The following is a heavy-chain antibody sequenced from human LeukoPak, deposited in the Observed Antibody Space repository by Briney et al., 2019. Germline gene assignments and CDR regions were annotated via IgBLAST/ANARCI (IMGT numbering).Heavy chain of an antibody. D-gene: IGHD3-22*01. J-gene: IGHJ4*02. CDR2: ISGSGGST. CDR3: AKGSSGYLYYFDY. V-gene: IGHV3-23*01. Sequence: GGSLRLSCAASGFTFSSYAMSWVRQAPGKGLEWVSTISGSGGSTYHADSVKGRFTISRDNSKNTLYLQMNSLRAEDTAVYYCAKGSSGYLYYFDYWGQGTLVTVSS. CDR1: GFTFSSYA.